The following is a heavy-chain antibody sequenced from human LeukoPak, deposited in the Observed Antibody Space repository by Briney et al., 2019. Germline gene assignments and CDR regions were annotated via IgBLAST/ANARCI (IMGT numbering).Heavy chain of an antibody. D-gene: IGHD2-15*01. CDR3: AREQGYSSDGSCSNWFDP. Sequence: GGSLRLSCAASGFTFSNYDMHWVRQATGKGLEWVSAIGTAGDTYYPGSVKGRFTISRENAKNTLYLQMNSLRAGDTAVYYCAREQGYSSDGSCSNWFDPWGQGTLVTVSS. V-gene: IGHV3-13*01. J-gene: IGHJ5*02. CDR1: GFTFSNYD. CDR2: IGTAGDT.